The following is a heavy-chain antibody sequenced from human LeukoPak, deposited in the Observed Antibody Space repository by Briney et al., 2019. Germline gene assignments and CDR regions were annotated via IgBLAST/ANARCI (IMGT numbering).Heavy chain of an antibody. CDR1: GFDFSNYA. CDR2: IASGGSP. Sequence: PGGSLRLSCAASGFDFSNYAVMWVRQAPGQGLEWVSAIASGGSPRYADSVKGRFTISRDNSKNTLYLQMNSLKTEDTAQYFCARDPNGDYIGAFEFWGQGTGVTVSS. CDR3: ARDPNGDYIGAFEF. V-gene: IGHV3-23*01. D-gene: IGHD4-17*01. J-gene: IGHJ3*01.